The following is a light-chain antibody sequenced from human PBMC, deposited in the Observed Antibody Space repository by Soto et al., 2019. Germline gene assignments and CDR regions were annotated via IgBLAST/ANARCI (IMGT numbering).Light chain of an antibody. Sequence: QSVLTQPRSVSGSPGQSVTISCTGTSSDVGGYNYVSWYQQHPGKAPKFIIFEVNKRPSGVPDRFSGSKSGNTASLTISGLQAEDEADYYCCAYAGTYVVFGGGTKVTV. V-gene: IGLV2-11*01. CDR2: EVN. J-gene: IGLJ2*01. CDR3: CAYAGTYVV. CDR1: SSDVGGYNY.